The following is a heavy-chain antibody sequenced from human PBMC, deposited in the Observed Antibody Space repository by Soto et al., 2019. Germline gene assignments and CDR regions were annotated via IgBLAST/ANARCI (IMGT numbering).Heavy chain of an antibody. Sequence: GESLKISCKGSGYSFTSYWIGWVRQMPGKGLEWMGIIYPGDSDTRYSPSFQGQVTISADKSISTAYLQWSSLKASDTAMYYCERRSRYAVGVYGIDVWGQGTTVTVSS. CDR3: ERRSRYAVGVYGIDV. J-gene: IGHJ6*02. CDR2: IYPGDSDT. D-gene: IGHD2-2*01. CDR1: GYSFTSYW. V-gene: IGHV5-51*01.